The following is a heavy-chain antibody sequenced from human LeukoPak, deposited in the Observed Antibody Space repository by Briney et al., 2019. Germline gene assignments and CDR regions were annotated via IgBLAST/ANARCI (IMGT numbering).Heavy chain of an antibody. CDR1: GGSISSSSYY. Sequence: SETLSLTCTVSGGSISSSSYYWGWIRQPPGKGLEWIGSIYYSGSSYYNPSLKSRVTISVDTSKNHFSLWLSSVSAADTAVYYCARLETYDSTLDYWGQGTLVTVSS. CDR3: ARLETYDSTLDY. CDR2: IYYSGSS. D-gene: IGHD3-22*01. V-gene: IGHV4-39*02. J-gene: IGHJ4*02.